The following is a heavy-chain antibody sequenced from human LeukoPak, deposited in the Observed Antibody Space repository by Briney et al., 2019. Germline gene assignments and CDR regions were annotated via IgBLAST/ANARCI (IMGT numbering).Heavy chain of an antibody. CDR3: GRGHYGDYA. Sequence: GGSPRLSCAASGFTFSGYWMSWVRQAPGKGLECVANIKEDGSEKYYVDSVKGRFTISRDNAENSLFLQMNSLRAEDAAVYYCGRGHYGDYAWGQGTLVTVSS. D-gene: IGHD4-17*01. V-gene: IGHV3-7*01. CDR2: IKEDGSEK. J-gene: IGHJ5*02. CDR1: GFTFSGYW.